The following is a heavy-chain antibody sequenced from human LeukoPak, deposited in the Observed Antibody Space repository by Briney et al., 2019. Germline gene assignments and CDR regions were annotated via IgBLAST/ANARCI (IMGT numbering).Heavy chain of an antibody. J-gene: IGHJ4*02. CDR3: AKHPQGAAGAHFDY. V-gene: IGHV3-23*01. D-gene: IGHD6-13*01. CDR1: GFTFSSYE. Sequence: GGSLRLSCAASGFTFSSYEMHWVRLAPGKGLEWVSTISASGSRTYYTDSVKGRFSISRDNSRNTMYLQMNSLRAEDTAIYYCAKHPQGAAGAHFDYWGQGTLVTVSS. CDR2: ISASGSRT.